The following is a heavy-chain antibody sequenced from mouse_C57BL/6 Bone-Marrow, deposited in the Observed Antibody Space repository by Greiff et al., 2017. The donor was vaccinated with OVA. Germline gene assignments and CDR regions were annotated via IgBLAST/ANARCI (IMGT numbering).Heavy chain of an antibody. V-gene: IGHV2-2*01. Sequence: VQLQQSGPGLVQPSQSLSITCTVSGFSLTSYGVHWVRQSPGKGLEWLGVIWSGGSTDYNAAFISRLSISKDNSKSQVFFKMNSLQADDTAIYYCASRYYGPWYFDVWGTGTTVTVSS. CDR1: GFSLTSYG. CDR3: ASRYYGPWYFDV. CDR2: IWSGGST. D-gene: IGHD1-1*01. J-gene: IGHJ1*03.